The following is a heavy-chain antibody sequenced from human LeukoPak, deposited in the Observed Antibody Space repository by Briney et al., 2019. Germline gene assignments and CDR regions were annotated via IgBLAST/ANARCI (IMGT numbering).Heavy chain of an antibody. CDR2: IKQDGSEK. J-gene: IGHJ4*02. V-gene: IGHV3-7*01. CDR3: ARGARAAADYFDY. CDR1: GFTFSSYW. D-gene: IGHD6-13*01. Sequence: QPGGSLRLSCAASGFTFSSYWMSWVRQAPGKGLEWVANIKQDGSEKYYVDSVKGRFTISRDNAKNSLYLQMNSLRAEDTAVYYCARGARAAADYFDYWGQGTLVTVSS.